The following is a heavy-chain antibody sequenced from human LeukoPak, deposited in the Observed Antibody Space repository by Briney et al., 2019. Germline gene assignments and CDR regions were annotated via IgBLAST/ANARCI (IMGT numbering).Heavy chain of an antibody. J-gene: IGHJ6*02. CDR3: ARHFYGLDV. CDR2: IYSGGST. CDR1: GFTFSTYT. Sequence: GGALRLSCAASGFTFSTYTMNWVRQAPGKGLEWVSVIYSGGSTYHADSVKGRLTISRDNSKNTVYLQMNSLRADDTAVYYCARHFYGLDVGGQGTTVTV. V-gene: IGHV3-66*04.